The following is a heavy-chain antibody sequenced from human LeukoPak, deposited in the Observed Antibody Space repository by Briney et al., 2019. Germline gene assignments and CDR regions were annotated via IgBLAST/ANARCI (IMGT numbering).Heavy chain of an antibody. D-gene: IGHD2-2*01. Sequence: SETLSLTCTVSGGSISSGGYYWSWIRQHPGKGLEWIGYIYYSGSTYYNPSLKSRVTISVDTSKNQFSLKLSSVTAADTAVYYCAREGIVVVPAAINYYYYYMDVWGKGTTVTVSS. J-gene: IGHJ6*03. V-gene: IGHV4-31*03. CDR1: GGSISSGGYY. CDR3: AREGIVVVPAAINYYYYYMDV. CDR2: IYYSGST.